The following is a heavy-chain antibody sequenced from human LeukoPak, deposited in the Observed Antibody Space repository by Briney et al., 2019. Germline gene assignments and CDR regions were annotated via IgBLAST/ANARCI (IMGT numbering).Heavy chain of an antibody. CDR2: INPNSGGA. Sequence: ASVKASCKASGYTFTGYYMHWVRQAPGQGLEWMGWINPNSGGANYAQKFQGRVTMTRDTSISTAYMELSRLRSDDTAVYYCARARSGYDFGRTNWFDPWGQGTLVTVSS. CDR3: ARARSGYDFGRTNWFDP. CDR1: GYTFTGYY. V-gene: IGHV1-2*02. D-gene: IGHD5-12*01. J-gene: IGHJ5*02.